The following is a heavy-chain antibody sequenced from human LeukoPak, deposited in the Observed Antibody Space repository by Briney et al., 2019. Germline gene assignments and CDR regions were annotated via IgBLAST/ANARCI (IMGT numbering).Heavy chain of an antibody. J-gene: IGHJ6*02. D-gene: IGHD3-10*01. CDR2: IYHSGST. V-gene: IGHV4-30-2*01. CDR3: ASEARMEFGGTDYYGMDV. Sequence: SETLSLTCAVSGGSISSGGYSWSWIRQPPGKGLEWIGYIYHSGSTYYNPSLKSRVTISVDTSKNQFSLKLSSVTAADTAVYYCASEARMEFGGTDYYGMDVWGQGTTVTVSS. CDR1: GGSISSGGYS.